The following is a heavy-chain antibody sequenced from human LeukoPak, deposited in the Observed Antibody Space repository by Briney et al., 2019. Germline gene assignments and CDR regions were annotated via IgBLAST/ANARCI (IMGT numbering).Heavy chain of an antibody. CDR1: GASISNYY. CDR3: ARFTTVVPAFWYFDL. D-gene: IGHD4-23*01. Sequence: SETLSLTCTVSGASISNYYWSWIRQPPGKGLEWIGYIFYSGSTNYNPSLKSRVTIHLATSKHQFSLQLRSVPAADTAVYYCARFTTVVPAFWYFDLWGRGTLVTVSS. CDR2: IFYSGST. V-gene: IGHV4-59*08. J-gene: IGHJ2*01.